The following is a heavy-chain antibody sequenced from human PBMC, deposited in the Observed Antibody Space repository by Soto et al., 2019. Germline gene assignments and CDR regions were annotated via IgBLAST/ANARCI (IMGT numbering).Heavy chain of an antibody. V-gene: IGHV3-30-3*01. Sequence: GGSLRLSCAASGFTFSSYAMHWVRQAPGKGLEWVAVISYDGSNKYYADSVKGRFTISRDNSKNTLYLQMNSLRAEDTAVYYCAKDLLGPGRAYGMDVWGQGTTVTVSS. CDR3: AKDLLGPGRAYGMDV. J-gene: IGHJ6*02. CDR1: GFTFSSYA. D-gene: IGHD7-27*01. CDR2: ISYDGSNK.